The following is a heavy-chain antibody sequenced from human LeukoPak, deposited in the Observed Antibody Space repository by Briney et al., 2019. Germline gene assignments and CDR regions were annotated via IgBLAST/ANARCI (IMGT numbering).Heavy chain of an antibody. CDR1: GGSISSSIYY. CDR2: VFYNGAT. D-gene: IGHD3-10*01. V-gene: IGHV4-39*07. J-gene: IGHJ3*02. Sequence: SETLSLTCIVSGGSISSSIYYWASVRQPPGKGLEWIGTVFYNGATQYSPSLRSRVTISIDTSTNRFSLKLTSVTAADTALYYCARVWFGESSWSAFDIWGQGTLVTVSS. CDR3: ARVWFGESSWSAFDI.